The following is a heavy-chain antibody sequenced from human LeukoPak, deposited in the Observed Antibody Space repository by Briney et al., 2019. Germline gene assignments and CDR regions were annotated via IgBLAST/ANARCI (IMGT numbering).Heavy chain of an antibody. D-gene: IGHD2-8*01. J-gene: IGHJ6*02. V-gene: IGHV1-18*01. CDR3: ARDVLMVYVIFRSGMDV. Sequence: ASVKVSCKASGYTFTSYGISWVRQAPGQGLEWMGWISAYNGNTNYAQKLQGRVTMTTDTSTSTAYMELRSLRSDDTAVYYCARDVLMVYVIFRSGMDVWGQGTTVTVSS. CDR2: ISAYNGNT. CDR1: GYTFTSYG.